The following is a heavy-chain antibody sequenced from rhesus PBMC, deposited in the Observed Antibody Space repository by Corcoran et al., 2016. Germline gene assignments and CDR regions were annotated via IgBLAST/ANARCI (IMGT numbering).Heavy chain of an antibody. D-gene: IGHD2-21*01. CDR1: GYSISSNY. Sequence: QVQLQESGPGLVKPSETLSLTCAVSGYSISSNYWNWIRQPPGKGLGWIGSIYGSGGSNYLHPTLKSRVTLSVDTSKHQFSLKLGSVTAADTAVYYCARDSSYCTGSGCYTYWGQGVLVTVSS. CDR3: ARDSSYCTGSGCYTY. V-gene: IGHV4S14*01. CDR2: IYGSGGSN. J-gene: IGHJ4*01.